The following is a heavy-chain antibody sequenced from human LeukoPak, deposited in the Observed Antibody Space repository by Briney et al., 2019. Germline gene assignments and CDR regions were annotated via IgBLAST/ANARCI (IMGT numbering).Heavy chain of an antibody. CDR1: GFTFSNFW. J-gene: IGHJ4*02. CDR3: ARDATYYDFWSGYYRAYFDY. CDR2: LKHVGSEK. D-gene: IGHD3-3*01. Sequence: PGGSLRLSCVGSGFTFSNFWMSWVRQAPGKGLEWVANLKHVGSEKYYVDSVKGRFTISRDNAKNSLYLQMNSLRAEDTAVYYCARDATYYDFWSGYYRAYFDYWGQGTLVTVSS. V-gene: IGHV3-7*01.